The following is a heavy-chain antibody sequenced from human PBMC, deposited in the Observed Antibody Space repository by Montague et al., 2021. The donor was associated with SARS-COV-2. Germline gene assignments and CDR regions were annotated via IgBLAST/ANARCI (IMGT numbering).Heavy chain of an antibody. CDR3: ARYSYSGTYFGLNDAFAI. D-gene: IGHD1-26*01. CDR2: TCYRSEWYF. J-gene: IGHJ3*02. V-gene: IGHV6-1*01. Sequence: CAISGDSVSSNNAAWNWIRQSPSRGLEWLGRTCYRSEWYFDYAISLRGRITINPDTSKNQFSLQLDSVTLDDTAVYYCARYSYSGTYFGLNDAFAIWGQGTLVTVSS. CDR1: GDSVSSNNAA.